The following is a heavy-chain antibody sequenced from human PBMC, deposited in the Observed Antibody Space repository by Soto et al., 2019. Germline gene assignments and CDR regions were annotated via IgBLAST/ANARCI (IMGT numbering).Heavy chain of an antibody. J-gene: IGHJ6*02. D-gene: IGHD2-15*01. CDR1: GYTFNSYG. V-gene: IGHV1-18*04. CDR2: ISAYNGNT. CDR3: ARDSEGGGYYYYYYGMDV. Sequence: QVQLVQSGAEVKKPGASVKVSCKASGYTFNSYGISWVRQAPGQGLEWMGWISAYNGNTNYVQKFQGRVTMTTEKSTSTASMELRSLRSDDTAVYYCARDSEGGGYYYYYYGMDVWGQGTTVTVSS.